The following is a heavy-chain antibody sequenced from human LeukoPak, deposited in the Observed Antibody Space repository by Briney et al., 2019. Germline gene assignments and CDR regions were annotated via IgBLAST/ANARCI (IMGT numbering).Heavy chain of an antibody. D-gene: IGHD3-16*01. J-gene: IGHJ4*02. CDR1: GFSVSSNA. CDR3: AKWGTGIPFDY. Sequence: GGSLRLSCAASGFSVSSNAMSWVRQAPGKAPDWVSGMSAAGGSTYYADPVKGRFTISRDNSKNTLYLQMNSLRAEDTAVYYCAKWGTGIPFDYWGQGTLVTVS. CDR2: MSAAGGST. V-gene: IGHV3-23*01.